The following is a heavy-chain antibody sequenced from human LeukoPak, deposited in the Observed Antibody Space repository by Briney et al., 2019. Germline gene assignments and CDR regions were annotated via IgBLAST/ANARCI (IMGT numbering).Heavy chain of an antibody. J-gene: IGHJ4*02. CDR2: IYYSGST. CDR3: ARHVQDTTMVTSLYYFDD. V-gene: IGHV4-59*08. Sequence: PSETLSLTCTVSGGSISSYYWSWIRQPPGKGLEWIGYIYYSGSTNYNPSLKSRVTISVDTSKNQFSLKLTSVTAADAAVYYCARHVQDTTMVTSLYYFDDWGQGTLVTVSS. D-gene: IGHD5-18*01. CDR1: GGSISSYY.